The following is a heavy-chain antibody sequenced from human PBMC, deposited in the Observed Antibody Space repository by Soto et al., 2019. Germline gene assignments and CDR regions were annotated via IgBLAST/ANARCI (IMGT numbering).Heavy chain of an antibody. Sequence: GGSLRLSCVASGFNFKKFAMSWVRQAPGEGLEWVSGISCCGGSTSYADSVKGRFSIARDDSTNTLSLQMNNLRVEDTAQYYWAQGGCGRWPVHHTDKRGQGTSVTVSS. D-gene: IGHD6-25*01. CDR1: GFNFKKFA. V-gene: IGHV3-23*01. CDR2: ISCCGGST. J-gene: IGHJ4*02. CDR3: AQGGCGRWPVHHTDK.